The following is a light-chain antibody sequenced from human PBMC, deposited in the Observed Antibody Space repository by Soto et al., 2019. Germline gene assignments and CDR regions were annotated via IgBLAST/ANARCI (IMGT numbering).Light chain of an antibody. CDR1: QSVSSNY. Sequence: EIVLTQSPGTLSLSLGERATLSCRASQSVSSNYLAWYQQKPGQAPRLLIYATSSRATGIPDRFSDSGSGTDVTLTISRLEPEDFAVYYCQQYGNSPRYSFGQATKLEIK. CDR2: ATS. CDR3: QQYGNSPRYS. J-gene: IGKJ2*03. V-gene: IGKV3-20*01.